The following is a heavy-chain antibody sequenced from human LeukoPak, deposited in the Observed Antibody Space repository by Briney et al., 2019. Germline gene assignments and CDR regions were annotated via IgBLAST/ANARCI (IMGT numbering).Heavy chain of an antibody. J-gene: IGHJ4*02. CDR1: GFTFNSYT. V-gene: IGHV3-21*01. CDR2: ISSSSSYI. D-gene: IGHD3-22*01. CDR3: ARGRLVGYYDSSGYEDY. Sequence: GGSLRLSCAASGFTFNSYTMNWVRQAPGKGLEWVSSISSSSSYIYYANSLKGRFTISRDNAKNSLYLQMNSLRAEDTAVYYCARGRLVGYYDSSGYEDYWGQGTLVTVSS.